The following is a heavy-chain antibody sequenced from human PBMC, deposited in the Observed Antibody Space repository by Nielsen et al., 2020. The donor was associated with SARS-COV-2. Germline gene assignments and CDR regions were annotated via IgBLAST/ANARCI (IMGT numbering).Heavy chain of an antibody. Sequence: GGSLRLSCAASGFTFSSYGMHWVRQAPGKGLEWVAVISYDGGNKYYADSVKGRFTISRDNSKNTLYLQMNSLRAEDTAVYYCAKGEEWLTSAPFDIWGQGTMVTVSS. V-gene: IGHV3-30*18. CDR1: GFTFSSYG. CDR2: ISYDGGNK. CDR3: AKGEEWLTSAPFDI. D-gene: IGHD3-3*01. J-gene: IGHJ3*02.